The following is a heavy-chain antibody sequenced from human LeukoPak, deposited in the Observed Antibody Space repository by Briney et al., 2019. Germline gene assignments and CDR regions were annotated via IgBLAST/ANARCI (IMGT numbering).Heavy chain of an antibody. CDR2: INHSGST. D-gene: IGHD5-24*01. CDR3: ARGGRWLQFVDY. V-gene: IGHV4-34*01. Sequence: SETLSLTCAVYGGSFSGYYWNWIRQPPGKGLEWIGEINHSGSTNYNPSLKGRVTILVDTSKNQFSLELSSVTAADTAVYYCARGGRWLQFVDYWGQGTLVTVSS. J-gene: IGHJ4*02. CDR1: GGSFSGYY.